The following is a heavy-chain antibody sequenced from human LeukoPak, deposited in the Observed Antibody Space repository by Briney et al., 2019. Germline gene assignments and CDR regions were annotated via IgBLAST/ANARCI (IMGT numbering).Heavy chain of an antibody. Sequence: SETLSLTCAVYDGSFSGYYWSWIRQSPGKGLEWIGEITHSGSTNYNPSLKCRVTILVDTSKKQFSLNLSSVTAADTAVYYCARPAGYSTGWSGMAAFDIWGQGTMVTVSS. J-gene: IGHJ3*02. CDR3: ARPAGYSTGWSGMAAFDI. CDR1: DGSFSGYY. D-gene: IGHD6-19*01. V-gene: IGHV4-34*01. CDR2: ITHSGST.